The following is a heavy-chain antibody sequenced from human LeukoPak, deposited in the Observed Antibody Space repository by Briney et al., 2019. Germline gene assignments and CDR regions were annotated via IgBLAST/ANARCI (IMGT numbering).Heavy chain of an antibody. CDR1: GYSFTTYW. CDR3: ARHVDSSSRENSHC. CDR2: FNPADSDT. J-gene: IGHJ4*02. Sequence: GESLRISCEDYGYSFTTYWLGWVRQMPGKGLEWMGTFNPADSDTRYSPSFQGQVTISADKSINTAYLQWSSLKASDTAMYYCARHVDSSSRENSHCWGQGTLVTVSS. D-gene: IGHD3-22*01. V-gene: IGHV5-51*01.